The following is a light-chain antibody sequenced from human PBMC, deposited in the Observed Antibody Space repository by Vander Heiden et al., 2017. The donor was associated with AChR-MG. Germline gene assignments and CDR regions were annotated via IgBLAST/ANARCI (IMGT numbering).Light chain of an antibody. Sequence: QSALTQPHSVSGSPGQSVTISCTGTSSAVGRYKYVSWYQHHPGKAPKLIIYDVTKRPSQVRDRFSGSKSGNTASLTISGLQAEDEADYYCCSYAGNYYWVFGGGTKLTVL. J-gene: IGLJ3*02. V-gene: IGLV2-11*01. CDR1: SSAVGRYKY. CDR3: CSYAGNYYWV. CDR2: DVT.